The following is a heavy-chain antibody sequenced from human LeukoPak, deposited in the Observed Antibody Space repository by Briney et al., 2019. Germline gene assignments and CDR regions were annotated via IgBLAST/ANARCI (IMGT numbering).Heavy chain of an antibody. J-gene: IGHJ6*03. D-gene: IGHD3-22*01. CDR3: AKGGYYYDSSGYDAYYYYYYYMDV. CDR1: GFTFSSYG. Sequence: GGPLRLSCAASGFTFSSYGMHWVRQAPGKGLAWVAVIWYDGSNQFHADSVKGLFTITRDNSKNTLYLQMNSLRAEDTAVYYCAKGGYYYDSSGYDAYYYYYYYMDVWGKGTTVTVSS. V-gene: IGHV3-33*06. CDR2: IWYDGSNQ.